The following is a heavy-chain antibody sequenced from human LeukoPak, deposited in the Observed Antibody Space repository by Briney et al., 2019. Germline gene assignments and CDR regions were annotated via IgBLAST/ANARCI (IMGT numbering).Heavy chain of an antibody. Sequence: SETLSLTCAVSGDSISSNNYYWGWIRQPPGKGLEWIGTIYYSGSTFYNPSLKSRVTMSVDTSKNQFSLRLSSVTAADTAVYYCARGSLVVGANLFDYWGQGTLVTVSS. CDR1: GDSISSNNYY. J-gene: IGHJ4*02. CDR3: ARGSLVVGANLFDY. CDR2: IYYSGST. V-gene: IGHV4-39*07. D-gene: IGHD1-26*01.